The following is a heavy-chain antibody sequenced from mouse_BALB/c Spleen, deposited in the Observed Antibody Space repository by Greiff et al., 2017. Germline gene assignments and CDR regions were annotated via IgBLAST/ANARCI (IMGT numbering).Heavy chain of an antibody. CDR1: GFTFSDYG. V-gene: IGHV5-15*04. D-gene: IGHD1-1*01. J-gene: IGHJ2*01. CDR3: ARQGLLRYFDY. CDR2: ISNLAYSI. Sequence: EVKVEESGGGLVQPGGSRKLSCAASGFTFSDYGMAWVRQAPGKGPEWVAFISNLAYSIYYADTVTGRFTISRDNAKNTLYLQMSSLKSEDTAMYYCARQGLLRYFDYWGQGTTLTVSS.